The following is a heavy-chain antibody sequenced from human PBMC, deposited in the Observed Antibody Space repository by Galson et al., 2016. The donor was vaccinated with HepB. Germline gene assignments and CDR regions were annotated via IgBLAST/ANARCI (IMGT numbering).Heavy chain of an antibody. CDR3: ARTQTSVTTSYYFDN. CDR2: IDWEDDK. CDR1: GFSLNTRGMC. Sequence: HALVKPTQTVTLTCTFSGFSLNTRGMCVSWIRQPPGKALEWLALIDWEDDKYYSTSLKTRLTISKDTSKNQVVLTVANMDPVDTATYYCARTQTSVTTSYYFDNWGQGTLVTVSS. V-gene: IGHV2-70*01. J-gene: IGHJ4*02. D-gene: IGHD4-17*01.